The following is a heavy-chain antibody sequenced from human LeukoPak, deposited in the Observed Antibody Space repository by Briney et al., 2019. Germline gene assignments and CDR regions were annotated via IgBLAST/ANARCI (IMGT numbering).Heavy chain of an antibody. CDR1: GGSISSSNW. J-gene: IGHJ4*02. CDR2: IYYSGST. V-gene: IGHV4-4*02. Sequence: PSETLSLTCAVSGGSISSSNWWSWIRQPPGKGLEWIGYIYYSGSTNYNPSLKSRVTISVDTSKNQFSLKLSSVTAADTAVYYCARAYSGYDPHFDYWGQGTLVTVSS. CDR3: ARAYSGYDPHFDY. D-gene: IGHD5-12*01.